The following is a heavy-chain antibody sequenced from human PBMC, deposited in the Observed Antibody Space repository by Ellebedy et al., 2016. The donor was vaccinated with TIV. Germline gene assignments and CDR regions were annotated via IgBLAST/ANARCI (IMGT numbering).Heavy chain of an antibody. Sequence: MPGGSLRLSCAASGFTFSSYSMNWVRQAPGKGLEWIGEIYHIGSTNYNPSLKSRVTISVDKSKNQFSLKLSSVTAADTAVYYCARELVAGRVFDYWGQGTLVTVSS. V-gene: IGHV4-4*02. CDR2: IYHIGST. D-gene: IGHD6-19*01. CDR1: GFTFSSYSM. J-gene: IGHJ4*02. CDR3: ARELVAGRVFDY.